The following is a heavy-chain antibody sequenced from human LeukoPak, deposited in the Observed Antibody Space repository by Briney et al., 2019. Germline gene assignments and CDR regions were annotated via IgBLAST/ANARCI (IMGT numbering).Heavy chain of an antibody. J-gene: IGHJ4*02. CDR2: INPRGGST. CDR1: GYTFTSYY. Sequence: ASVKVSFKASGYTFTSYYMHWVRQAPGQGLEWMGIINPRGGSTSYAQKFQGRVTMTRDTSTSTVYMELSSLRSEDTAVYYCARDLTYYYDSSGYSSGPGKYWGQGTLVTVSS. CDR3: ARDLTYYYDSSGYSSGPGKY. V-gene: IGHV1-46*01. D-gene: IGHD3-22*01.